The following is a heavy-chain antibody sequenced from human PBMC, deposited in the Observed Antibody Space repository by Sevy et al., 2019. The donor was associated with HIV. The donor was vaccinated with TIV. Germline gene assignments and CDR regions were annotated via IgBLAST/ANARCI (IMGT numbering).Heavy chain of an antibody. J-gene: IGHJ3*02. CDR1: GFTFSNAW. V-gene: IGHV3-15*01. CDR2: IKSQTDGGST. CDR3: TSITGTSDAFDI. D-gene: IGHD1-7*01. Sequence: GGSLRLSCAASGFTFSNAWMSWVRQAPGKGLEWVGRIKSQTDGGSTYYAAPVKGRFTISRDDSTNTLYLEMNSLNTDDTAVYYCTSITGTSDAFDIWGQGTMVTVSS.